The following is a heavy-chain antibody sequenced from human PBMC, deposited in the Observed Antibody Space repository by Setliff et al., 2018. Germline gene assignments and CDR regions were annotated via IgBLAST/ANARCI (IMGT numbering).Heavy chain of an antibody. CDR1: GYTFTDYG. V-gene: IGHV1-18*01. J-gene: IGHJ4*02. D-gene: IGHD3-9*01. CDR3: ARPIDILTGRYRVYPYDY. Sequence: GASVKVSCKASGYTFTDYGITWVRQAPGQGLEWMGWISAHNGDTDHAQKFQGRVTMSTDTSTSTAYMELRSLRSDDTAVYYCARPIDILTGRYRVYPYDYWGQGTLVTVSS. CDR2: ISAHNGDT.